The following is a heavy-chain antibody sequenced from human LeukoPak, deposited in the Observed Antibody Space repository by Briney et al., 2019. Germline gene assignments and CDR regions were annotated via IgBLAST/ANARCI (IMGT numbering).Heavy chain of an antibody. CDR3: ARDSPGIVGATSRVPIPNQIDY. J-gene: IGHJ4*02. Sequence: GGSLRLSCAASGFTFSSYAMSWVRQAPGKGLEWVSAISGSGGSTYYADSVKGRFTISRDNSKNTLYLQMNSLRAEDTAVYYCARDSPGIVGATSRVPIPNQIDYWGQGTLVTVSS. CDR1: GFTFSSYA. D-gene: IGHD1-26*01. CDR2: ISGSGGST. V-gene: IGHV3-23*01.